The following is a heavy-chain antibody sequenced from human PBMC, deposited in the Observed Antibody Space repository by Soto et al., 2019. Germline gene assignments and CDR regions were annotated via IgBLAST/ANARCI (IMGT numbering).Heavy chain of an antibody. CDR3: ARCGFGELWAAIDS. J-gene: IGHJ4*02. CDR2: IIAGNGDT. Sequence: QVQLVQSGAEVKKPGASVKFSCKASGYTFTNYVIHWVRQTPGQRLEWMGWIIAGNGDTKYSQRFQGRVTITRDTSASTSYMELSSLRYEDTAVYYCARCGFGELWAAIDSWGQGTLVTVSS. V-gene: IGHV1-3*01. D-gene: IGHD3-10*01. CDR1: GYTFTNYV.